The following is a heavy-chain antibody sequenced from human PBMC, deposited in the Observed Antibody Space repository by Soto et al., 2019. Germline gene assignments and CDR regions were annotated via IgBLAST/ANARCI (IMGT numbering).Heavy chain of an antibody. D-gene: IGHD4-4*01. V-gene: IGHV1-69*13. CDR2: IIPIFGTA. Sequence: GASVKVSFKASGGTFSSSAISWVRQAPGQGLEWMGGIIPIFGTANYAQKFQGRVTITADESTSTAYMELSSLRSEDTAVYYCARGNTEYHYIGVDVGGQGTTVTVSS. CDR3: ARGNTEYHYIGVDV. CDR1: GGTFSSSA. J-gene: IGHJ6*02.